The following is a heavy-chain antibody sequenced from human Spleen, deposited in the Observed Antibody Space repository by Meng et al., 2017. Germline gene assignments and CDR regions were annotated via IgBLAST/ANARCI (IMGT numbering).Heavy chain of an antibody. V-gene: IGHV3-11*04. CDR2: ISTSGNTI. D-gene: IGHD2-15*01. CDR3: VRDFGGNSDS. Sequence: QVQLMESGGGLVKPGGSLRLSCAASGFTFSDYYMSWIRQAPGKGLEWISYISTSGNTIYYTDSVKGRFAISRDNAKNSLYLQMDSLRAEDTAVYYCVRDFGGNSDSWGQGTLVTVSS. CDR1: GFTFSDYY. J-gene: IGHJ5*01.